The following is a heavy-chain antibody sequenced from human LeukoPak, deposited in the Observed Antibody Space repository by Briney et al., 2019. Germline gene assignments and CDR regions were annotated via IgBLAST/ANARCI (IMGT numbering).Heavy chain of an antibody. CDR1: GFTFSSYS. J-gene: IGHJ5*02. Sequence: GGSLRLSCAASGFTFSSYSMNWVRQAPGKGLEWVSYISSSSSTTEYADSVKGRFTISRDNAKNSLYLQMNSLRAEDTAVYYCARGRQQPAWGQGTLVIVSS. CDR3: ARGRQQPA. D-gene: IGHD6-13*01. CDR2: ISSSSSTT. V-gene: IGHV3-48*01.